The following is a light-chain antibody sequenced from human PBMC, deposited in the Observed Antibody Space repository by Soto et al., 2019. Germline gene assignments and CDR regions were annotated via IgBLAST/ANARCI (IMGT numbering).Light chain of an antibody. Sequence: DIQMTQSPSTLSAFVGDIVXVXCRASQRTSGWLAWYQQKPGKAPKLLIYKASSLESGVPSRFSGSGSGTEFTLTISSLQPDDFATYYCQQYNSWTFGQGTKVDIK. CDR1: QRTSGW. J-gene: IGKJ1*01. CDR3: QQYNSWT. V-gene: IGKV1-5*03. CDR2: KAS.